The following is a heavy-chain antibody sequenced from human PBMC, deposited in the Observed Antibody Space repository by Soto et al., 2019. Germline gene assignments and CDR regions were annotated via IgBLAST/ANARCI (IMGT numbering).Heavy chain of an antibody. Sequence: SETLSLTCAVSGGSFRGYYWSWIRQPPGKGLEWIGEINHSGSTNYNPSLKSRVTISVDTSKNQFSLKLSSVTAADTAVYYCARGLSYSSSWYRFNWFDPWGQGTLVTVS. D-gene: IGHD6-13*01. CDR3: ARGLSYSSSWYRFNWFDP. CDR2: INHSGST. J-gene: IGHJ5*02. CDR1: GGSFRGYY. V-gene: IGHV4-34*01.